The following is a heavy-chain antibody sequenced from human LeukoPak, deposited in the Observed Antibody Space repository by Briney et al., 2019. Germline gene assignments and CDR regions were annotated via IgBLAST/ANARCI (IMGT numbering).Heavy chain of an antibody. CDR2: ITSAGGST. D-gene: IGHD3-22*01. CDR3: ARDRPNYCGTNGHYYRRNGDY. V-gene: IGHV3-23*01. Sequence: PGGPLRLSCAASEFTFSIYAMSWVRQAPGKGLEWVSCITSAGGSTNYAGSVKGRFTTSRENSRNTLDLQMNSLRAEDTAIYYCARDRPNYCGTNGHYYRRNGDYWGQGTLVTVSS. CDR1: EFTFSIYA. J-gene: IGHJ4*02.